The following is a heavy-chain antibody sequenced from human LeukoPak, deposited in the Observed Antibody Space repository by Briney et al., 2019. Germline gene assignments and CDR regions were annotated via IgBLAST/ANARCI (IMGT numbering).Heavy chain of an antibody. CDR2: INHSGST. J-gene: IGHJ4*02. D-gene: IGHD6-13*01. Sequence: PSETLSLTCAVYGGSFSGYYWSWIRQPPGKGLEWIGEINHSGSTNYNPSLKSRVTISVDTSKNQFSLKLSSATAADTAVYYCARGEVSSWPFDYWGQGTLVTVSS. V-gene: IGHV4-34*01. CDR3: ARGEVSSWPFDY. CDR1: GGSFSGYY.